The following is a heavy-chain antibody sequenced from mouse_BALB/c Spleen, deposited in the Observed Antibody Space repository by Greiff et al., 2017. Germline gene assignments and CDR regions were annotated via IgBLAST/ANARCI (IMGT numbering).Heavy chain of an antibody. CDR3: ARSKYGNCYAWFAY. V-gene: IGHV1S127*01. J-gene: IGHJ3*01. D-gene: IGHD2-10*02. CDR1: GYTFTSYW. CDR2: IDPSNSET. Sequence: VQLQQSGPELVRPGASVKMSCKASGYTFTSYWMHWVKQRPGQGLEWIGMIDPSNSETRLNQKFKDKATLNVDKSSNTAYMQLSSLTSEDSAVYYGARSKYGNCYAWFAYWGQGTLVTVSA.